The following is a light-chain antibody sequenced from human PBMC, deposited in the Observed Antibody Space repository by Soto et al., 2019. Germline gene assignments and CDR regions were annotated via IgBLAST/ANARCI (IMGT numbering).Light chain of an antibody. V-gene: IGLV2-14*01. J-gene: IGLJ1*01. CDR1: SSDVGGYNY. CDR2: EVS. CDR3: CSYRSSTTLES. Sequence: QSVLTQPASVSGSPGQSITISCTATSSDVGGYNYVSWYKQHPAQAPKLMISEVSNPPSGVFNRFSGSQSGNTASLTISGLQAEDEADYYCCSYRSSTTLESFGTWTKVTVL.